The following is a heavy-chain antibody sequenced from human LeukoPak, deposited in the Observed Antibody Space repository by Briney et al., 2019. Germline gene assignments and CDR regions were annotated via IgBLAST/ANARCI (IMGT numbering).Heavy chain of an antibody. V-gene: IGHV3-23*01. CDR2: IFGSGGSA. J-gene: IGHJ4*02. CDR1: GFTFSTYW. CDR3: GKTTTGYSSGRYPAWPVDY. Sequence: GGSLRLSCAASGFTFSTYWMSWVRQAPGKGLEWVSGIFGSGGSAHYAESVKGRFTISRDNSKNTVWLQMNSLTAEDTAVYYCGKTTTGYSSGRYPAWPVDYWGQGTLVTVSS. D-gene: IGHD6-19*01.